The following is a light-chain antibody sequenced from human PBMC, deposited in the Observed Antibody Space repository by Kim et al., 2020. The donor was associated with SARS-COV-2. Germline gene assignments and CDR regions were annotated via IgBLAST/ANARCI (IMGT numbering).Light chain of an antibody. V-gene: IGKV3-20*01. Sequence: SPGDRATLSGRASQSVGRRDLAWYQQKPGQAPRLLIYGASTRATGVPNRFSGSGSGTDFTLTVSSLEPEDFAVYYCQQYGSSPLTFGGGTKVDIK. J-gene: IGKJ4*01. CDR1: QSVGRRD. CDR3: QQYGSSPLT. CDR2: GAS.